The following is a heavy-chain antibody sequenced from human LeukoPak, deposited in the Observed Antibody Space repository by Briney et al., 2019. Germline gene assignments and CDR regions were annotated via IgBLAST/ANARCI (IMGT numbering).Heavy chain of an antibody. CDR2: IIPIFGTA. V-gene: IGHV1-69*05. J-gene: IGHJ6*03. CDR1: GGTFSSYA. Sequence: ASVKVSCKASGGTFSSYAISWVRQAPGQGLEWMGGIIPIFGTANYAQKFQGRVTITTDESTSTAYMELSSLRSEDTAVYYCGLYSGYDYYYYNCMDVWGKGTTVTVSS. D-gene: IGHD5-12*01. CDR3: GLYSGYDYYYYNCMDV.